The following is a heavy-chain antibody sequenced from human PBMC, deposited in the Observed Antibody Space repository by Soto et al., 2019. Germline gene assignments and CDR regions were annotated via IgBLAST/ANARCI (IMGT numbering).Heavy chain of an antibody. V-gene: IGHV4-61*01. J-gene: IGHJ6*02. Sequence: SETLSLTCTVSGGSVSSGSYYWSWIRQPPGKGLEWIGYIYYSGSTNYNPSLKSRVTISVDTSKNQFSLKLSTVTAADTAVYYCARASGYDLGYYYYGMDVWGQGTTVTVSS. CDR2: IYYSGST. CDR3: ARASGYDLGYYYYGMDV. D-gene: IGHD5-12*01. CDR1: GGSVSSGSYY.